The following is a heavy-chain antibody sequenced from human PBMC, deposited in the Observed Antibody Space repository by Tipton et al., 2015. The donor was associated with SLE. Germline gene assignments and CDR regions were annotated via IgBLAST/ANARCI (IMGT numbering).Heavy chain of an antibody. CDR3: ASESGSYGWFDP. Sequence: TLSLTCTVSGGSISSYYWSWIRQPPGKGLEWIGYIYYSGSTNYNPSLKSRVTISVDTSKNQSSLKLSSVTAADTAVYYCASESGSYGWFDPWGQGTLVTVSS. D-gene: IGHD1-26*01. V-gene: IGHV4-59*08. J-gene: IGHJ5*02. CDR2: IYYSGST. CDR1: GGSISSYY.